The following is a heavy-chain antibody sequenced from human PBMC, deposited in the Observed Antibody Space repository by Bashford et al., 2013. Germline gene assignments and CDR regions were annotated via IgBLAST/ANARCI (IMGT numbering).Heavy chain of an antibody. Sequence: VASVKVSCKASGYTFTSYYMHWVRQAPGQGLEWMGIINPSGGSTSYAQKFQGRVTLTRDTSTSTGYMELTRLRSDDTAVFYCVRDIDHDLDYWGQGTLVTVSS. CDR2: INPSGGST. V-gene: IGHV1-46*01. CDR1: GYTFTSYY. CDR3: VRDIDHDLDY. D-gene: IGHD1-14*01. J-gene: IGHJ4*02.